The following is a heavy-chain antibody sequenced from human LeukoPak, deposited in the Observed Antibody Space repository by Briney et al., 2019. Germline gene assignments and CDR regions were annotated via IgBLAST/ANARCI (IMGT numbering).Heavy chain of an antibody. Sequence: GALVKVSCKASGYTFTGYYMHWVRQAPGQGLEWMGWINPNSGGTNYAQKFQGRVTMTRDTSISTAYMELSRLRSDDTAVYYCARDTPYDFWSGSLFDYWGQGTLVTVSS. V-gene: IGHV1-2*02. J-gene: IGHJ4*02. CDR1: GYTFTGYY. D-gene: IGHD3-3*01. CDR3: ARDTPYDFWSGSLFDY. CDR2: INPNSGGT.